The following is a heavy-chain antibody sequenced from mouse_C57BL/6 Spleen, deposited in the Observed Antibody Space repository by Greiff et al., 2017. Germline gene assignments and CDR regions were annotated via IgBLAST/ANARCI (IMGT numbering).Heavy chain of an antibody. V-gene: IGHV5-4*03. CDR2: ISDGGSYT. CDR3: ARIYYDYDVGGFDY. D-gene: IGHD2-4*01. CDR1: GFTFSSYA. J-gene: IGHJ2*01. Sequence: DVKLVESGGGLVKPGGSLKLSCAASGFTFSSYAMSWVRQTPEKRLEWVATISDGGSYTYYPDNVKGRFTISRDNAKNNLYLQMSHLKSEDTAMYYCARIYYDYDVGGFDYWGQGTTLTVSS.